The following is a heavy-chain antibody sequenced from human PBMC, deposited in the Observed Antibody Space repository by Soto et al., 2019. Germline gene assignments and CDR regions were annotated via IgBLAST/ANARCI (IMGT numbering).Heavy chain of an antibody. J-gene: IGHJ6*02. Sequence: ASVKVSCKASGGTFSSNAISWVRQAPGQGLEWMGGIIPIFGTANYAQKFQGRVTITTDESTSTAYMELSSLRSEDTAVYYCARHPGGRGYYYGMDVWGQGTTVTVSS. V-gene: IGHV1-69*05. D-gene: IGHD2-15*01. CDR3: ARHPGGRGYYYGMDV. CDR2: IIPIFGTA. CDR1: GGTFSSNA.